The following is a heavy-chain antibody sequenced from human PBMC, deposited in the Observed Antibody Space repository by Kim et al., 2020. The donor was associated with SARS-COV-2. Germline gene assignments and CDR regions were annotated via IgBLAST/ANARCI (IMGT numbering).Heavy chain of an antibody. CDR1: GFTFSDYY. Sequence: GGSLRLSCAASGFTFSDYYMSWIRQAPGKGLEWVSYISSSSSYTNYADSVKGRFTISRDNAKNSLYLQMNSLRAEDTAVYYCAREFTMIVVDLYYYGMDVWGQGTTVTVSS. V-gene: IGHV3-11*06. J-gene: IGHJ6*02. CDR2: ISSSSSYT. D-gene: IGHD3-22*01. CDR3: AREFTMIVVDLYYYGMDV.